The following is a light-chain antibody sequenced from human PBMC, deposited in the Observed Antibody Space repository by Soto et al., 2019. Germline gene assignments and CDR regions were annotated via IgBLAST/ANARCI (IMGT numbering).Light chain of an antibody. J-gene: IGKJ1*01. Sequence: EIVLTQSPDTLSLSPGERATLSCRASQSLSNNYLTWYQQKPGQAPRLLIYDGSSRATGIPDRFSDSGSGTDFTLTISRLEPEDFAVYTCQQYARSPRTFGQGTKVEIK. CDR3: QQYARSPRT. V-gene: IGKV3-20*01. CDR2: DGS. CDR1: QSLSNNY.